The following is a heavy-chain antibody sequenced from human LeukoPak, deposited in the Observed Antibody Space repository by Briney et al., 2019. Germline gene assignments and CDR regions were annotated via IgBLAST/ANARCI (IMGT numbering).Heavy chain of an antibody. Sequence: ETLSLTCAVYGGSFSGYYWSWIRQPPGKGLEWIGEINHSGSTNYNPSLKSRVTISVDTSKNQFSLKLSSVTAADTAVYYCARDKNGSSSFDPWGQGTLVTVSS. V-gene: IGHV4-34*01. J-gene: IGHJ5*02. D-gene: IGHD6-13*01. CDR3: ARDKNGSSSFDP. CDR2: INHSGST. CDR1: GGSFSGYY.